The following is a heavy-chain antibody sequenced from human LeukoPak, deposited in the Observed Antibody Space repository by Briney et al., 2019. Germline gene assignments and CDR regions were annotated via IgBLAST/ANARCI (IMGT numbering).Heavy chain of an antibody. V-gene: IGHV3-23*01. D-gene: IGHD3-9*01. CDR1: GFTFSSYS. CDR2: ISDSGGST. Sequence: PGGSLRLSCAASGFTFSSYSMNWVRQAPGKGLEWVSGISDSGGSTYYADSVKGRFTISRDNSKNMLYLQMNSLRAEDTAVYYCAKVSESNYDFLTGYYTPYYFDYWGQGTLVTVSS. CDR3: AKVSESNYDFLTGYYTPYYFDY. J-gene: IGHJ4*02.